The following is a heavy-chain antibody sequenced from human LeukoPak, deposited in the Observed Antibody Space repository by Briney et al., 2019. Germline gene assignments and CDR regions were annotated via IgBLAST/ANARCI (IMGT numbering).Heavy chain of an antibody. CDR3: AKDIAAIFTYFDY. J-gene: IGHJ4*02. D-gene: IGHD5-18*01. CDR2: ISWNSGRI. Sequence: SLKISCAASGFTFDDYAIHWVRQAPGKGLEWVSGISWNSGRIGYADSVKGRFTISRDNAKNSLYLQMNSLRAEDTALYYCAKDIAAIFTYFDYWGQGTLVTVSS. V-gene: IGHV3-9*01. CDR1: GFTFDDYA.